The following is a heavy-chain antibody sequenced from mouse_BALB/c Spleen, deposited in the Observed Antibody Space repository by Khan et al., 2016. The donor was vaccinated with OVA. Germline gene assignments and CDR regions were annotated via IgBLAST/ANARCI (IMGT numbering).Heavy chain of an antibody. V-gene: IGHV1-77*01. J-gene: IGHJ2*01. Sequence: QVQLQQPGPVLVKPGASVKMSCKASGYTFTDYIINWVRQRTGQGLEWIGQIYPGSGSTYYNEKFKGKATLTADKSSNTAYIQLRSLPSEDSAVYFCARSGYGSLAYWGQGTTLTVSS. CDR3: ARSGYGSLAY. CDR2: IYPGSGST. D-gene: IGHD1-1*01. CDR1: GYTFTDYI.